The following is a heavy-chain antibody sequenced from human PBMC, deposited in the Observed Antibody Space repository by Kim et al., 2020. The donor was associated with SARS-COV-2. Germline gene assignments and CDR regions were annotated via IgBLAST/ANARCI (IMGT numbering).Heavy chain of an antibody. D-gene: IGHD6-19*01. Sequence: ASVKVSCKASGHTFSTYLITWVRQAPGQGLEWMGWVSSKSGFTNYAQNLQGRVTMTTDTSTTTAYMELRSLRSDDTAIYYCARDRAARAVVGSALDYWGQGTLVTVSS. CDR2: VSSKSGFT. V-gene: IGHV1-18*01. CDR3: ARDRAARAVVGSALDY. CDR1: GHTFSTYL. J-gene: IGHJ4*02.